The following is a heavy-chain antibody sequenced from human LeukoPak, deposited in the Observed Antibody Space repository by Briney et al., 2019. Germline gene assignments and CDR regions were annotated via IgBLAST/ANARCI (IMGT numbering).Heavy chain of an antibody. J-gene: IGHJ6*02. CDR2: IYYSGST. CDR1: GGSVSSGSYY. D-gene: IGHD6-19*01. Sequence: SETLSLTCTVSGGSVSSGSYYWSWIRQTPGKGLEWIGYIYYSGSTNYNPSLESRVTISVDTSKNQFSLKLSSVTAADTAVYYCASYSSGYYYGMDVWGQGTTVTVSS. V-gene: IGHV4-61*01. CDR3: ASYSSGYYYGMDV.